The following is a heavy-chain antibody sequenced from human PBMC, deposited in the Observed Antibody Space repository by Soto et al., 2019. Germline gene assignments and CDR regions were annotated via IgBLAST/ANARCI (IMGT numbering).Heavy chain of an antibody. J-gene: IGHJ4*02. CDR2: ISGSGGST. D-gene: IGHD1-7*01. CDR1: GFTFTNYA. Sequence: EVQLLESGGGLVQPGGSLRLSCAASGFTFTNYAMSWVRQAPGKGLEWVSGISGSGGSTFYADSVKGRFTISRDNSKNTLYLQMSSLRAEDTAIYYCARGRRELVFDYWGQGTLVTVSS. V-gene: IGHV3-23*01. CDR3: ARGRRELVFDY.